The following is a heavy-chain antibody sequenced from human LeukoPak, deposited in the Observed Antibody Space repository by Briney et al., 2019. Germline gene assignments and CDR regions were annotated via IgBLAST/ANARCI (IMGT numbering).Heavy chain of an antibody. CDR3: ASGYSSSRPHY. CDR1: GGSISSGGYY. J-gene: IGHJ4*02. D-gene: IGHD6-13*01. CDR2: IYHSGST. Sequence: SQTLSLTCTVSGGSISSGGYYWSWIRQPPGKGLEWIGYIYHSGSTYYNPSLKSRVTISVDRSKNQFSLKLSSVTAADTAVYYCASGYSSSRPHYWGQGTLVTVSS. V-gene: IGHV4-30-2*02.